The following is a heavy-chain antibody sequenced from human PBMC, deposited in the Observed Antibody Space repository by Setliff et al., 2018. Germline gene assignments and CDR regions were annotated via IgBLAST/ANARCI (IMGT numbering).Heavy chain of an antibody. CDR1: GFSLGNARMG. V-gene: IGHV2-26*01. D-gene: IGHD4-17*01. Sequence: SGPTLVNPTETLTLTCTVSGFSLGNARMGVSWIRQPPGKALEWLAHIFANDEKSYSPSLKSRLTITKDTSKNQVVLTMTNMDPVDTATYYCAHKYGDYARYFQHWGQGTLVTVSS. CDR3: AHKYGDYARYFQH. J-gene: IGHJ1*01. CDR2: IFANDEK.